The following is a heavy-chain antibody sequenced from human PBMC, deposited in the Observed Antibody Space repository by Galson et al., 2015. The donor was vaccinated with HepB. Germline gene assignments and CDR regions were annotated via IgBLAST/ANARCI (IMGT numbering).Heavy chain of an antibody. V-gene: IGHV3-48*03. CDR2: ISSGGSVI. CDR3: ARDGGVTNYYYYGMDV. J-gene: IGHJ6*02. CDR1: GFIFRSYE. D-gene: IGHD4-17*01. Sequence: SLRLSCAASGFIFRSYEMNWVRQAPGKGLEWVSYISSGGSVIYYADSVKGRFTISRDDAKNSLYLQMNSLRAEDTAVYYCARDGGVTNYYYYGMDVWGQGTTVTVSS.